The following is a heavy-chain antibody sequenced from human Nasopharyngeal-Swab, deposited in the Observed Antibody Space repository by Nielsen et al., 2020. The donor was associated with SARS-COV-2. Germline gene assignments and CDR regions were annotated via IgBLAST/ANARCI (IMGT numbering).Heavy chain of an antibody. CDR3: ARVRIILGAFDI. Sequence: GESLKISCAASGFTFSSYAMHWVRQAPGKGLEWVAVISYDGSNKYYVDSVKGRFTISRDNSKNTLYLQMNSLRAEDTAVYYCARVRIILGAFDIWGQGTMVTVSS. J-gene: IGHJ3*02. D-gene: IGHD2/OR15-2a*01. CDR2: ISYDGSNK. V-gene: IGHV3-30-3*01. CDR1: GFTFSSYA.